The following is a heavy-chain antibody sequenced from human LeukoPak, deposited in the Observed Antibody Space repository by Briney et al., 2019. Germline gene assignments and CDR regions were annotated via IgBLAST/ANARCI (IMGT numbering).Heavy chain of an antibody. CDR2: INPNSGGT. Sequence: ASVKVSCNSSGYTFTGYYMHWVRQAPGQGLEWMGWINPNSGGTHYARKFQGRVTMTRDTSINTAYMELSRLRSDDTAIYYCARGSSIVTSTIDWFDPWSQGALVAVSS. CDR3: ARGSSIVTSTIDWFDP. J-gene: IGHJ5*02. V-gene: IGHV1-2*02. D-gene: IGHD6-6*01. CDR1: GYTFTGYY.